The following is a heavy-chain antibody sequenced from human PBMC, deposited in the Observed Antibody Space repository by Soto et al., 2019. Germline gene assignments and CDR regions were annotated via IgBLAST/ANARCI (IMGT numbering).Heavy chain of an antibody. CDR3: ASVIRSRDEYFDY. J-gene: IGHJ4*02. CDR2: ISHTGTT. Sequence: PSETLSLTCAVSRDSISGSRWWSLVRLPPGKGLEWIGEISHTGTTNYNPSLKSRVTMSVDKPKNQFSLNLTSVTAADTAVSYCASVIRSRDEYFDYWGQGTVVTVSS. CDR1: RDSISGSRW. V-gene: IGHV4-4*02.